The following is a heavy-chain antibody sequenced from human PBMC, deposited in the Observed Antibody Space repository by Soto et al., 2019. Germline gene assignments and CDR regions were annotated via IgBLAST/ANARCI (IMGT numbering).Heavy chain of an antibody. Sequence: PGGSLRLSCAASGFTFSASSMHLVRQAAGKGLEWVGRIRRKANNYATVYAAAVKGRFTISRDDSKNTAYLQMNSLKIEDTAVYYCTRDNDYTAFYYYMDVWGKGTTVTVSS. CDR3: TRDNDYTAFYYYMDV. D-gene: IGHD4-4*01. J-gene: IGHJ6*03. V-gene: IGHV3-73*01. CDR2: IRRKANNYAT. CDR1: GFTFSASS.